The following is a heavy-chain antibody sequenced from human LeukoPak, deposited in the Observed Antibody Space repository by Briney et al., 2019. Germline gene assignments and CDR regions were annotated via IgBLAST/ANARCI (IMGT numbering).Heavy chain of an antibody. CDR3: ARGPQSAAAGIFDY. V-gene: IGHV3-33*01. CDR2: IYSDGRKT. D-gene: IGHD6-13*01. Sequence: GGSLRLSCAASGFTFSSYGMHWVRQAPGKGLEWVAVIYSDGRKTYYADSVKGRFTISRDNSKNTLYLQMNSLTVEDTAVYYCARGPQSAAAGIFDYWGQGTLVTVSS. CDR1: GFTFSSYG. J-gene: IGHJ4*02.